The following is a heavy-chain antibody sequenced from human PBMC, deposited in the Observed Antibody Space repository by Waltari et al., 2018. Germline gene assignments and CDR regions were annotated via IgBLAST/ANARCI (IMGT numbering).Heavy chain of an antibody. V-gene: IGHV4-59*01. J-gene: IGHJ4*02. CDR3: ARGEGSSSWYDY. Sequence: QVQLQESGPGLVKPSETLSLTCTVSGGSISSYYWSWIRQPPGKGLEWIGYIYYSGSTNYNPSLKSRVTISVDTSKNQFSLKLSSVTAADTAVYYCARGEGSSSWYDYWGQGTLVIVSS. D-gene: IGHD6-13*01. CDR2: IYYSGST. CDR1: GGSISSYY.